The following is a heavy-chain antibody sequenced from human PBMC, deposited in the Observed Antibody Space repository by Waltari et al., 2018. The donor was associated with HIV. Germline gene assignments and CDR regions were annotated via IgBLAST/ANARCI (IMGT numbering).Heavy chain of an antibody. J-gene: IGHJ6*02. V-gene: IGHV1-69*12. Sequence: QVQLVQSGAEVKKPGSSVKVSCKASGGTFSSSAISWVRQAPGQRLEWMGGLIHIFSTANYAQKFQGRVTITADEATGTAYMELSSLRSEDTAVYYCASLVSIEGYYGMDVWGQGTTVTVSS. CDR2: LIHIFSTA. CDR3: ASLVSIEGYYGMDV. D-gene: IGHD6-6*01. CDR1: GGTFSSSA.